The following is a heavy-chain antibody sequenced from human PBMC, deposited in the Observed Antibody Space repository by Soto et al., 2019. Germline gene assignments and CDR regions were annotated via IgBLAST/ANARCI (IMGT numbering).Heavy chain of an antibody. Sequence: EVQLLESGGGLVQPGGSLRLSCAASGFTFSTYAMNWVRQAPGNGLEWVSAISGSGGSIQYEDSVKGLFTISRDNSKNTLYLQMNSLRDEDTAVYHCVKGYWKGDVWGQGTTVTVSS. V-gene: IGHV3-23*01. CDR3: VKGYWKGDV. CDR1: GFTFSTYA. CDR2: ISGSGGSI. D-gene: IGHD1-1*01. J-gene: IGHJ6*02.